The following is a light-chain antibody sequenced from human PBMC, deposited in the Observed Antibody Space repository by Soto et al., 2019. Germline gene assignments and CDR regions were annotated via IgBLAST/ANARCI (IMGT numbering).Light chain of an antibody. CDR2: GAS. J-gene: IGKJ1*01. CDR3: QQYGNSRGT. V-gene: IGKV3-20*01. Sequence: EVVLTQSPGTLSLSSGERATLSCRASQSVINSYLAWYQQKPGQAPRLLIYGASTRATGIPARFSGSGSGTEFTLTISRLEPEDFAVYYCQQYGNSRGTFGQGTKVDIK. CDR1: QSVINSY.